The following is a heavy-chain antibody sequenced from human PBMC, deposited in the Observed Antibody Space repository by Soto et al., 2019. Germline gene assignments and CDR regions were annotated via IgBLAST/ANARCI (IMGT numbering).Heavy chain of an antibody. J-gene: IGHJ6*02. Sequence: SETLSLTCAVSGGSISSSNWWSWVRQPPGKGLEWIGEIYHSGSTNYNPSLKSRVTISVDKSKNQFSLKLSSVTAADTAVYYCARLYYYYGSGRYYVPYYYYGIDARGQGTTVT. D-gene: IGHD3-10*01. V-gene: IGHV4-4*02. CDR1: GGSISSSNW. CDR3: ARLYYYYGSGRYYVPYYYYGIDA. CDR2: IYHSGST.